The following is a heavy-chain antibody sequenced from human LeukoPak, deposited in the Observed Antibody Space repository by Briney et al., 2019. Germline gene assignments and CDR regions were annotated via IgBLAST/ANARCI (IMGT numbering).Heavy chain of an antibody. J-gene: IGHJ4*02. Sequence: GGSLRLSCAVSGFSVSSFGMSWVRQAPGKGLEWISAISVNGETTWYADSAKGRFIMSRDNSKNTLYLQLSSLRAEDTAVYYCAQGFSSGWYPYWGQGSLVSVSS. CDR1: GFSVSSFG. D-gene: IGHD6-19*01. CDR3: AQGFSSGWYPY. V-gene: IGHV3-23*01. CDR2: ISVNGETT.